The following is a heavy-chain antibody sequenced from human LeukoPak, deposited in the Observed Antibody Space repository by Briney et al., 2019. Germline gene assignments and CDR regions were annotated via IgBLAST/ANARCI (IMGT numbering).Heavy chain of an antibody. V-gene: IGHV3-7*01. CDR3: ARDYYDSSGYAGSDAFDI. D-gene: IGHD3-22*01. Sequence: GGSLRLSCAASGFTLSSYWMSWVRQAPGKGLEWVANIKQDGSEKYYVDSVKGRFNIPRDNAKNSLYLQMNSLRAEDTGVYYCARDYYDSSGYAGSDAFDIWGQGTMVTVSS. CDR2: IKQDGSEK. CDR1: GFTLSSYW. J-gene: IGHJ3*02.